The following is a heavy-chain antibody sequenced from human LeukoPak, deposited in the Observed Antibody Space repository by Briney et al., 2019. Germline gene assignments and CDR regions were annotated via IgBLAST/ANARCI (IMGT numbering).Heavy chain of an antibody. D-gene: IGHD1-1*01. V-gene: IGHV3-53*01. CDR3: AREWKFDI. CDR2: IYSGGTT. CDR1: GFTVSSNY. J-gene: IGHJ3*02. Sequence: GGSLRLSCVASGFTVSSNYMSWVRQAPGKGLEWVSVIYSGGTTYYADSVKGRFTISRDNSKNTLYLQMNSLRAEDTAVFYCAREWKFDIWGQGAMVTVSS.